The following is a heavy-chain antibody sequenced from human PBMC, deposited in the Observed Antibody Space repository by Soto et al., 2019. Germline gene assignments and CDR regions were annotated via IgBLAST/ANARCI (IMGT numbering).Heavy chain of an antibody. CDR1: GFFFSSYT. V-gene: IGHV3-23*01. J-gene: IGHJ4*02. Sequence: EVQLLESGGGLVQPGGSLRLSCVGSGFFFSSYTMTWVRQAPGKGLEWVSSFSATSENTYYADSVRGRFTISRDNSKNTRFLQMNSLTAEDTAMYYCAKAGDQQWVRLPFDYWVQGSLVIVPS. CDR3: AKAGDQQWVRLPFDY. D-gene: IGHD6-19*01. CDR2: FSATSENT.